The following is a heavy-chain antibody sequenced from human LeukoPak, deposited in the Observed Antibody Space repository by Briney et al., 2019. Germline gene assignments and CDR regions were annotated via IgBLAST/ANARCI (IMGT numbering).Heavy chain of an antibody. CDR2: IKPTSGST. CDR3: ARANYGQSFRWFDP. J-gene: IGHJ5*02. V-gene: IGHV1-46*01. Sequence: ASVKVSCKAFEYTFTSYDMHWVRQAPGQRLEWMGIIKPTSGSTSYAQKFQGRVTMTRDTSTSTVYMELSNLRSEDTAVYYCARANYGQSFRWFDPWGQGTLVTVSS. CDR1: EYTFTSYD. D-gene: IGHD4-17*01.